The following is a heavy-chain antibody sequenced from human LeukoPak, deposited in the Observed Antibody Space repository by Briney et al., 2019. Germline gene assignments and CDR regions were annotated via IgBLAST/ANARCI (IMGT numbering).Heavy chain of an antibody. CDR2: IKHDGSEE. V-gene: IGHV3-7*01. CDR3: ASNWNYVRGYGMDV. D-gene: IGHD1-7*01. CDR1: GFSFSNYW. J-gene: IGHJ6*02. Sequence: GGSLRLSCAASGFSFSNYWMSWVRQTPGKGLEWVANIKHDGSEEHYADSVQGRFTISRDNAKNLLYLQMSSLRAEDTAVYYCASNWNYVRGYGMDVWGQGTTVTVSS.